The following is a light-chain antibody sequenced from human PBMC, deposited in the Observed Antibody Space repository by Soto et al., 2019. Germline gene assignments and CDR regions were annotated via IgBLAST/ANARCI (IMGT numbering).Light chain of an antibody. V-gene: IGKV2-28*01. CDR3: IQALQTPYT. J-gene: IGKJ2*01. Sequence: DIVMPQSPLSLPVTPGEPASISCRSSQCLLHSNGYNYLDWYLQKPGQSPQLLIYLGSNRASGVPERFSGSGSGTDFTLKISRVEAEDVGAYYCIQALQTPYTFGQGTKLEIK. CDR2: LGS. CDR1: QCLLHSNGYNY.